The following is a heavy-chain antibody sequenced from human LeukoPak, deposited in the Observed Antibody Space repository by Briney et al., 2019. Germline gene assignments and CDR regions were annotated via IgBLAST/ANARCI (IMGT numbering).Heavy chain of an antibody. V-gene: IGHV4-59*01. CDR1: GGSISSNY. J-gene: IGHJ4*02. Sequence: PSETLSLTCTVSGGSISSNYWSWIRQPPGKGLEWIGYTHYSGSTNYIPSPKSRVTISIDTSKKKFSLRLSSVTAADTAVYYCASGYSGYEVWGQGTLVTVSS. D-gene: IGHD5-12*01. CDR2: THYSGST. CDR3: ASGYSGYEV.